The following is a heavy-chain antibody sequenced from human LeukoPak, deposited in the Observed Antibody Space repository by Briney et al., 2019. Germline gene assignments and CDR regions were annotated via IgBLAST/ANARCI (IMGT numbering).Heavy chain of an antibody. CDR1: GFTFSDYA. Sequence: GGSLRLSCAASGFTFSDYAMHWVRQAPGKGLEWVAVISKDGSDKYYPGSVRGRFTISRDNSKNTIYLQMDSLRAEDTAIYYCARDYWWNYNYWGQGTLVTVSS. CDR2: ISKDGSDK. J-gene: IGHJ4*02. D-gene: IGHD1-7*01. CDR3: ARDYWWNYNY. V-gene: IGHV3-30-3*01.